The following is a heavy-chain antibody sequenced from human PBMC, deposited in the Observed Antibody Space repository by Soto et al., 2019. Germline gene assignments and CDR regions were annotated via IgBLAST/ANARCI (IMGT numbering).Heavy chain of an antibody. CDR2: IGAYNGNT. J-gene: IGHJ4*02. Sequence: ASVKVSCKPSGYTFNTYYLHWLRQAPGQGLEWMGWIGAYNGNTNYAQKLQGRVTMTTDTSTSTAYMELRSLRSDDTAVYYCASSLLRYFDWDYWGQGTLVTVPQ. CDR3: ASSLLRYFDWDY. CDR1: GYTFNTYY. D-gene: IGHD3-9*01. V-gene: IGHV1-18*04.